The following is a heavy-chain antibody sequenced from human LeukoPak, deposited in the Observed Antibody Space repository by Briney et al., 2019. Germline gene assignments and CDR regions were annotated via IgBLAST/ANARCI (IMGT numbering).Heavy chain of an antibody. J-gene: IGHJ4*02. CDR3: ARGDHLLRYFDWLLFY. D-gene: IGHD3-9*01. Sequence: GGSLGLSCAASGFTFSSYEMNWVRQAPGKGLEWVSYISSSGSTIYYADSVKGRFTISRDNAKNSLYLQMNSLRAEDTAVYYCARGDHLLRYFDWLLFYWGQGTLVTVSS. V-gene: IGHV3-48*03. CDR2: ISSSGSTI. CDR1: GFTFSSYE.